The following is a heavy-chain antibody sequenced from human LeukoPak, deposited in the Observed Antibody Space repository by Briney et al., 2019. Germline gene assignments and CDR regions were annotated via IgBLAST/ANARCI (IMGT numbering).Heavy chain of an antibody. V-gene: IGHV4-61*01. Sequence: SETLSLTCTVSGGSVSSGSYYWSWIRQPPGKGLEWIGYIYDSGSTNYNPSLKSRVTTSVDTSKNQFSLKLSSVTAADTAVYYCARDPSGYFNYWGQGTLVTVSS. J-gene: IGHJ4*02. CDR1: GGSVSSGSYY. CDR3: ARDPSGYFNY. D-gene: IGHD3-22*01. CDR2: IYDSGST.